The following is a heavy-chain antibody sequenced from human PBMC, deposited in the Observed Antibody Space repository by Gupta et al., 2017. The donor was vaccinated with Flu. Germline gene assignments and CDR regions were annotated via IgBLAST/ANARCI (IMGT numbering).Heavy chain of an antibody. Sequence: EVQLVESGGGLVQPGGSLRLSCAAPGFTFSSYWMHWVRQAPGKGLVWVSRINSDGSSTSYADSVKGRFTISRDNAKNTLYLQMNSRRAEDTAVYDCASETGLLDAFDIWGQGTMVTVSS. D-gene: IGHD1-14*01. J-gene: IGHJ3*02. CDR2: INSDGSST. CDR3: ASETGLLDAFDI. V-gene: IGHV3-74*01. CDR1: GFTFSSYW.